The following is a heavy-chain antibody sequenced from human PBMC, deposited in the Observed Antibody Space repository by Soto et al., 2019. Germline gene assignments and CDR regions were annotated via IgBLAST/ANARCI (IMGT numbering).Heavy chain of an antibody. D-gene: IGHD2-2*01. CDR1: GGTFSSYA. J-gene: IGHJ6*02. CDR3: ARDAPDTYCSSTSCYGGSWYYYYGMDV. CDR2: IIPIFGTA. Sequence: SVKVSCKASGGTFSSYAISWVRQAPGQGLEWMGGIIPIFGTANYAQKFQGRVTITADESTSTAYMELSSLRSEDTAVYYCARDAPDTYCSSTSCYGGSWYYYYGMDVWGQGTTVTVSS. V-gene: IGHV1-69*13.